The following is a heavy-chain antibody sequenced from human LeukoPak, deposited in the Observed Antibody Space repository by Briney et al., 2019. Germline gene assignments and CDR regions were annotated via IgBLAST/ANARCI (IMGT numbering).Heavy chain of an antibody. Sequence: SVKVSCKASGYSFTRYGMNWVRQAPGQGLEWMGGIIPIFDRPDYAQKFEGRVTITADKSTNTTYMEISSLTSDDTAVYYCARDAQWELRAFDVWGRGTMVIVSS. CDR2: IIPIFDRP. CDR1: GYSFTRYG. V-gene: IGHV1-69*06. CDR3: ARDAQWELRAFDV. J-gene: IGHJ3*01. D-gene: IGHD1-26*01.